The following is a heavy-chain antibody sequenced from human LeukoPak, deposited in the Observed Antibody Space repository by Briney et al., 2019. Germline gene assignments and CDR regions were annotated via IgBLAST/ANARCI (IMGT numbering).Heavy chain of an antibody. J-gene: IGHJ4*02. Sequence: EASVKVSCKASGYTFIRYYMYWVRQAPGQGLEWMGIINPSGGSTSYAQKFQGRLTMTRDTSTSTVYMELNSLRAEDTAVYYCAKDGSSEEGYFYFDYWGQGTLVTVSS. CDR3: AKDGSSEEGYFYFDY. V-gene: IGHV1-46*01. CDR2: INPSGGST. D-gene: IGHD2-2*01. CDR1: GYTFIRYY.